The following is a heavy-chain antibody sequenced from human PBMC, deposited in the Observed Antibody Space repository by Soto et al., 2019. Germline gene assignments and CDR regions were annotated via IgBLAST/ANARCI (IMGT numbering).Heavy chain of an antibody. CDR3: ASNTVTHPRKIDY. J-gene: IGHJ4*02. D-gene: IGHD4-17*01. CDR1: GGSFSGYY. CDR2: INHSGST. V-gene: IGHV4-34*01. Sequence: SETLSLTCAVYGGSFSGYYWSWIRRPPGKGLEWIGEINHSGSTNYNPSLKSRVTISVDTSKNQFSLKLSSVTAADTAVYYCASNTVTHPRKIDYWGQGTLVTVSS.